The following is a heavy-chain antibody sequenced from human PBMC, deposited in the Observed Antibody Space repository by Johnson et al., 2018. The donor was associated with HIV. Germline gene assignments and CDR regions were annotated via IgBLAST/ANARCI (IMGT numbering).Heavy chain of an antibody. Sequence: VQLVESGGGLVQPGGSLRLSCAASGFTFRNYLMSWVRQAPGKGLEWVANIKEDGSEKFYVDSVKGRFTISRDNAKNSLYLQMNSLRDEDTAVYYCVTADRGSAWGQGTTVTVSS. CDR3: VTADRGSA. CDR2: IKEDGSEK. D-gene: IGHD1-26*01. J-gene: IGHJ3*01. V-gene: IGHV3-7*03. CDR1: GFTFRNYL.